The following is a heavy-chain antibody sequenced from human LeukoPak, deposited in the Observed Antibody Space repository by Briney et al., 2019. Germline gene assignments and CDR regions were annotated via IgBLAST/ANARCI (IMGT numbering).Heavy chain of an antibody. CDR2: INPNSGGT. J-gene: IGHJ4*02. CDR3: AREGGPYRPLDY. Sequence: ASVKVSCKASGYTFTDYYMHWVRQAPGQGLEWMGWINPNSGGTNYAQKFQGRVTMSVDTSKNQFSLKLSSVTAADTAVYYCAREGGPYRPLDYSGQGTLVTVAS. V-gene: IGHV1-2*02. CDR1: GYTFTDYY.